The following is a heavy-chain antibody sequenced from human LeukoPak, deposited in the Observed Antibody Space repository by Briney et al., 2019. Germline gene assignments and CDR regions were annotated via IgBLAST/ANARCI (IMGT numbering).Heavy chain of an antibody. CDR2: IYYSGST. J-gene: IGHJ4*02. CDR3: ARDGDFWSGYTSSSYFDY. Sequence: SETLSLTCTVSGGSISSYYWSWIRQPPGKGLEWIGYIYYSGSTNYNPSLKSRVTISVDTSKNQFSLKLSSVTAADTAVYYCARDGDFWSGYTSSSYFDYWGQGTLVTVSS. V-gene: IGHV4-59*01. D-gene: IGHD3-3*01. CDR1: GGSISSYY.